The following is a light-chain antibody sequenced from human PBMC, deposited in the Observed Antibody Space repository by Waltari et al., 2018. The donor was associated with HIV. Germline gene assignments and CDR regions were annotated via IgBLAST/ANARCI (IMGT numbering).Light chain of an antibody. CDR3: GTWDSNLSAWV. Sequence: QSVLTQPPSVSAAPGQKVTISCSGSTSNIGNNYVSWYQQLPGSAPKLLIYENNRRPSGIPDRFAGSKSGTSATLGITGLQTGEEADYYCGTWDSNLSAWVFGGGTKLTVL. V-gene: IGLV1-51*02. CDR1: TSNIGNNY. J-gene: IGLJ3*02. CDR2: ENN.